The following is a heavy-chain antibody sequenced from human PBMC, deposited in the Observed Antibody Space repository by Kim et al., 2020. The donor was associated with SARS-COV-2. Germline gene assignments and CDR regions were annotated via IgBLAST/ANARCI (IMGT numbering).Heavy chain of an antibody. V-gene: IGHV3-23*01. CDR1: GFTFSSYA. Sequence: GGSLRLSCAASGFTFSSYAMSWVRQAPGKGLEWVSGISGSGGSTYYADSVKGRFTISRDNSKNTLYLQMNSLRAEDTAVYYCAKDGYSYGYGPYYFDYWGQGTLVTVSS. J-gene: IGHJ4*02. CDR3: AKDGYSYGYGPYYFDY. D-gene: IGHD5-18*01. CDR2: ISGSGGST.